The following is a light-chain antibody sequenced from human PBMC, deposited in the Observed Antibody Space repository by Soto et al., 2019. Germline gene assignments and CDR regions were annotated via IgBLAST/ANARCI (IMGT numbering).Light chain of an antibody. Sequence: EMVLTQSPGTLSLSPGERVTLSCRASHSVSDNYLAWYQQKPGQAPRLLFFGASRKATGIPDRFSGSGSGTDFPLTISKLKPEDFAAYYCQHFGFSLSTFGHGTRLEIK. CDR2: GAS. CDR3: QHFGFSLST. V-gene: IGKV3-20*01. CDR1: HSVSDNY. J-gene: IGKJ5*01.